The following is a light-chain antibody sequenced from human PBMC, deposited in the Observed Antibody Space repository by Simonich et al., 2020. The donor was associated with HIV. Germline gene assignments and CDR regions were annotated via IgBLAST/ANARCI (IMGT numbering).Light chain of an antibody. V-gene: IGKV4-1*01. CDR1: QSILKRSNNKNY. CDR3: QQYYSTPPT. Sequence: DIVLTQSPDSLAVSLGERATINCKSSQSILKRSNNKNYLAWYQRKAGQPPKLLIDWASTRESGVPDRFSGSGSGTDFTLTISSLQAEDVAVYYCQQYYSTPPTFGQGTKVEIK. J-gene: IGKJ1*01. CDR2: WAS.